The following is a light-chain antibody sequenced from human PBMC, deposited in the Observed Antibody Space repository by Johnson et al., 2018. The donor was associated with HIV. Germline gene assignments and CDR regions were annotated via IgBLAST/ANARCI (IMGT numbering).Light chain of an antibody. CDR3: GTWDSSLSAGEV. V-gene: IGLV1-51*02. J-gene: IGLJ1*01. CDR2: ENN. Sequence: QSVLTQPPSVSAAPGQKVTISCSGSSSNIGNNYVSWYQQLPGTAPKLLIYENNKRPSGIPDRFSGSKSGTSATLGITGLQTGDEADYYCGTWDSSLSAGEVLGTGPKVTVL. CDR1: SSNIGNNY.